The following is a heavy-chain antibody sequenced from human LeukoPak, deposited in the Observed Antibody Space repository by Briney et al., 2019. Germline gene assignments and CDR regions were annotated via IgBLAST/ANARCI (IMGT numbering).Heavy chain of an antibody. Sequence: PGGSLRLSCAASGFTFSSYAMSWVRQAPGKGLEWVSAISGSGGSTYYADSVKGRFTISRDNSKNTLYLQMNSLRAEDTAVYYCAKDGVAVAGNDRLKDPYYFDYWGQGTLVTVSS. CDR3: AKDGVAVAGNDRLKDPYYFDY. J-gene: IGHJ4*02. CDR1: GFTFSSYA. CDR2: ISGSGGST. D-gene: IGHD6-19*01. V-gene: IGHV3-23*01.